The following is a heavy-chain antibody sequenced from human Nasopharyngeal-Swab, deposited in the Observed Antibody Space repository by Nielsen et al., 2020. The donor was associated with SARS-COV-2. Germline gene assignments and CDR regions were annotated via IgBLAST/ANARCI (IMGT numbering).Heavy chain of an antibody. V-gene: IGHV3-66*02. CDR3: AKPYSGSYFDAFDI. Sequence: GESLKISCEVSGFSVSYNYMSWVRQAPGKGLEWVAVIYSRGETHYTDSVRGRFTISRDNSKNTLYLQMNSLRAEDTAVYYCAKPYSGSYFDAFDIWGQGTMVTVSS. J-gene: IGHJ3*02. CDR1: GFSVSYNY. CDR2: IYSRGET. D-gene: IGHD1-26*01.